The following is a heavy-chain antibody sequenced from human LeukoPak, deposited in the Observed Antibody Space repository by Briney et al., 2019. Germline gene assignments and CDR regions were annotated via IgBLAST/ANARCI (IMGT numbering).Heavy chain of an antibody. J-gene: IGHJ4*02. V-gene: IGHV3-48*03. CDR1: GFTFSSYE. CDR3: AREPPQYSSGWFSFDY. CDR2: ISSSGSTI. Sequence: GGSLRLSCAASGFTFSSYEMNWVRQAPGKGLEWVSYISSSGSTIYYADSVKGRFTISRDNAKNSLYLQMNSLRAEDTAVYYCAREPPQYSSGWFSFDYWGQATLVTVSS. D-gene: IGHD6-19*01.